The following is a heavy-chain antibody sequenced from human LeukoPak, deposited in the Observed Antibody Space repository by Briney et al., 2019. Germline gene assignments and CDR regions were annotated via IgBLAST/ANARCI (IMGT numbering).Heavy chain of an antibody. CDR3: ARGGSSWTHNWFDP. Sequence: SETLSLTCTVSGGSISSYYWSWIRQPPGKGLEWIGYIYYSGSTNYNPSLKSRVTISVDTSKNQFSLKLSSVTAADTAVYYCARGGSSWTHNWFDPWGQGTLVTVSS. D-gene: IGHD6-13*01. CDR2: IYYSGST. J-gene: IGHJ5*02. CDR1: GGSISSYY. V-gene: IGHV4-59*01.